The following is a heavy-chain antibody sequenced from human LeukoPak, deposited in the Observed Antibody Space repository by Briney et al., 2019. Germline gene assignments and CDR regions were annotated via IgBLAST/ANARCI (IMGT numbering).Heavy chain of an antibody. V-gene: IGHV4-39*07. CDR2: INHSGST. D-gene: IGHD1-26*01. Sequence: SETLSLTCTVSGGSISSSSYYWGWIRQPPGKGLEWIGEINHSGSTNYNPSLKSRVTISVDTSKNQFSLKLSSVTAADTAVYYCARWEGGSYYDFDYWGQGTLVTVSS. J-gene: IGHJ4*02. CDR3: ARWEGGSYYDFDY. CDR1: GGSISSSSYY.